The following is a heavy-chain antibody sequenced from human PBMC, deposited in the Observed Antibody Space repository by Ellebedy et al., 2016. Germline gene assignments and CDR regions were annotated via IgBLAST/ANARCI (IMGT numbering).Heavy chain of an antibody. CDR3: ARGGRTVTASKFHH. Sequence: GGSLRLSCAASGFTFNYFAMYWVRQAPGKGLEWVAVIAYDGSNKYYVDSVRDRFTMSRDDAKGMVYLQMTSLRPDDSATYYCARGGRTVTASKFHHWGQGTLVTGSS. D-gene: IGHD2-21*02. CDR1: GFTFNYFA. J-gene: IGHJ4*02. V-gene: IGHV3-30*04. CDR2: IAYDGSNK.